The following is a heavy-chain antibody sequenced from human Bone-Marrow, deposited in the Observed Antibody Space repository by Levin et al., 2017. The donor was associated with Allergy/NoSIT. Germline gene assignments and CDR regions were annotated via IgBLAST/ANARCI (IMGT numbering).Heavy chain of an antibody. CDR1: GFTFNDFW. CDR3: ARGYDSLGHNFDY. V-gene: IGHV3-7*01. Sequence: HPGESLKISCAASGFTFNDFWINWVRQAPGKGLEWVANIKQDGNEKYYLDSVEGRFTVSRDNAKNSLYLQMNSLRAEDTAVYYCARGYDSLGHNFDYWGQGTLVTVSS. CDR2: IKQDGNEK. J-gene: IGHJ4*02. D-gene: IGHD3-22*01.